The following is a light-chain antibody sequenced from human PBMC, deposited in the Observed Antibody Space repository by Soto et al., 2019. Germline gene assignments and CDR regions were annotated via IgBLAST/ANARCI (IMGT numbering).Light chain of an antibody. V-gene: IGKV3-11*01. CDR1: VNIADY. Sequence: EVVLTQSPATLSLSPGERATLSCRAGVNIADYVSWYQQKPGQTPRLLIYGASSRATGIPDRFSGSGSGTDFTLTISRLQPEDFATYYCQQSYSTPRTFGGGTKVDIK. CDR2: GAS. CDR3: QQSYSTPRT. J-gene: IGKJ4*02.